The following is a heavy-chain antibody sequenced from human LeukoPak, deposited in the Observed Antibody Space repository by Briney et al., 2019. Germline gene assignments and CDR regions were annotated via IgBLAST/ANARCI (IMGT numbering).Heavy chain of an antibody. J-gene: IGHJ4*02. D-gene: IGHD3-10*01. CDR3: ARVHLYASGGYSDY. CDR2: IYYSGST. CDR1: GGSISSSSYY. Sequence: SETLSLTCTVSGGSISSSSYYWSWIRQPPGKGLEWIGYIYYSGSTNYNPSLKSRVTISVDMSKNQFSLKLTSVTAADTAVYYCARVHLYASGGYSDYWGQGTLVTVSS. V-gene: IGHV4-61*01.